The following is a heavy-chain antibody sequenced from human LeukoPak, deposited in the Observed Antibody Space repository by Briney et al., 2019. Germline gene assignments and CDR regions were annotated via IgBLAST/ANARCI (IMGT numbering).Heavy chain of an antibody. V-gene: IGHV3-74*01. CDR3: IRDLGGRSGH. CDR2: IKGDGIST. D-gene: IGHD1-26*01. CDR1: GFDFSSNW. Sequence: GGSLRLSCAASGFDFSSNWMHWVRHAPGQGLVWVSRIKGDGISTNYADSVKGRFTISRDIAKNTLYLQMNSLTAEDTAVYYCIRDLGGRSGHWGQGTLVTVSS. J-gene: IGHJ4*02.